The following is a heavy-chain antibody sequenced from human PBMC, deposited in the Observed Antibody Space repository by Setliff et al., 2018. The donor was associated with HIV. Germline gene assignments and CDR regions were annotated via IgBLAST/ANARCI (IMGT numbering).Heavy chain of an antibody. V-gene: IGHV3-21*01. D-gene: IGHD3-22*01. CDR2: ISSGSSYI. Sequence: SLKISCAASGFTFSSYSMNWVRQAPGKGLEWVSSISSGSSYIYYAESVKGRFTISRDNAKNSLYLQMNSLRAEDTAVYYCARAGVYYDSSGYCIDYWGQGTLVTVSS. J-gene: IGHJ4*02. CDR1: GFTFSSYS. CDR3: ARAGVYYDSSGYCIDY.